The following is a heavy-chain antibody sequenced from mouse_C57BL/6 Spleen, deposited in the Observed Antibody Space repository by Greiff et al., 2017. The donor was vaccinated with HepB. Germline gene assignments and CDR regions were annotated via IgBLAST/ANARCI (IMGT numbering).Heavy chain of an antibody. D-gene: IGHD1-1*01. V-gene: IGHV1-53*01. CDR1: GYTFTSYW. J-gene: IGHJ2*01. CDR2: INPSNGGT. Sequence: QVQLQQPGTELVKPGASVKLSCKASGYTFTSYWMHWVKQRPGQGLEWIGNINPSNGGTNYNEKFKSKATLTVDKSSSTAYMQLSSLTSEDSAVYYCARRKGLTTVVAEDFYYWGQGTTLTVSS. CDR3: ARRKGLTTVVAEDFYY.